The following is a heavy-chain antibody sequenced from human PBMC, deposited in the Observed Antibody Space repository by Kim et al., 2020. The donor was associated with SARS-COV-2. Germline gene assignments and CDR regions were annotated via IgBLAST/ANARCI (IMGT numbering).Heavy chain of an antibody. V-gene: IGHV4-61*01. CDR2: IYYSRST. CDR3: ARDLGSSVDY. CDR1: GGSVSSGSYY. Sequence: SETLSLTCTVSGGSVSSGSYYWSWIRQPPWKGLVSICYIYYSRSTYYNPSLNSRVTISVDTSKNQFSLNLSSVTAADTAVYYCARDLGSSVDYWGQGTLVTVSS. D-gene: IGHD6-13*01. J-gene: IGHJ4*02.